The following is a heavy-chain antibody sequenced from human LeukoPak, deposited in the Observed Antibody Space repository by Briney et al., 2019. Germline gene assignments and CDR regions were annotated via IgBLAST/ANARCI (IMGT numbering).Heavy chain of an antibody. CDR1: GFTFSSYG. V-gene: IGHV3-33*01. Sequence: GGSLRLSCAASGFTFSSYGMHWARQAPGKGLEWVALIWYDGSNKYYTDSVKGRLTISRDSSKNTLYLQMNSLRAEDTAIYYCAREGPRGNSQFDYWGQGTLVTVSS. CDR2: IWYDGSNK. D-gene: IGHD2/OR15-2a*01. CDR3: AREGPRGNSQFDY. J-gene: IGHJ4*02.